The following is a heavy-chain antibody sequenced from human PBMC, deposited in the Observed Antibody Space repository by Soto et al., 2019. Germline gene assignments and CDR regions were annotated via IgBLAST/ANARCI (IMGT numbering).Heavy chain of an antibody. D-gene: IGHD6-19*01. J-gene: IGHJ4*02. CDR2: ISAFNGNT. V-gene: IGHV1-18*04. CDR3: ARERAVGLYLDD. CDR1: GDTFTNLG. Sequence: QVQLLQSGPEVKKPGTSVKVACKASGDTFTNLGISWVRQAPGQALEWMGWISAFNGNTNYAQKFQGRVTMTTETSTRTLYMELRSLRSDDTVVYYCARERAVGLYLDDWGQGTLVTVSS.